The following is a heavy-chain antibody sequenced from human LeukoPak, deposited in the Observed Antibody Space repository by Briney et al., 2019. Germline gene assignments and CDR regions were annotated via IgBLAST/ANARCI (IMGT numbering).Heavy chain of an antibody. V-gene: IGHV3-7*04. D-gene: IGHD5-18*01. J-gene: IGHJ4*02. CDR2: IKVGEYER. Sequence: PGGSLRLSCAASGFSFRSYWMTWVRQAPGKGLEWVASIKVGEYERSYVDSVKGRFTISRDNAKSSLYLEMNSLGAEDTAMYFCARVQYTALVYSPHFDNWGQGILVTVS. CDR3: ARVQYTALVYSPHFDN. CDR1: GFSFRSYW.